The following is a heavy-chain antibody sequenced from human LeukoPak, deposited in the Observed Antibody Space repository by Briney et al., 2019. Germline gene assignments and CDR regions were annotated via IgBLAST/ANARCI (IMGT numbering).Heavy chain of an antibody. V-gene: IGHV1-18*01. CDR1: GYTFTSYS. Sequence: ASVKVSCKASGYTFTSYSISWVRQAPGQGLEWMGWISAYNGNTNYAQKLQGRVTMTTDTSTSTAYMELRSLRSDDTAVYYCARDCSSTSCYRGLYYYMDVWGKGTTVTVSS. CDR3: ARDCSSTSCYRGLYYYMDV. J-gene: IGHJ6*03. CDR2: ISAYNGNT. D-gene: IGHD2-2*01.